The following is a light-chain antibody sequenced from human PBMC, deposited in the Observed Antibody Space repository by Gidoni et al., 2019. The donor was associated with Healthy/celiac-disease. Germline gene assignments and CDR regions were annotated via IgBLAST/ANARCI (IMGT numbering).Light chain of an antibody. CDR2: DAS. Sequence: DIQMTQSPSSLSASVGDRVTITCRASQSISSYLNWYQQKPGKAPKLLIYDASSLQSGVPSRFSGSGSGTDFTLTISSLQPEDFATYYCQQCYSPPHTFGQGTKVEIK. V-gene: IGKV1-39*01. CDR3: QQCYSPPHT. J-gene: IGKJ1*01. CDR1: QSISSY.